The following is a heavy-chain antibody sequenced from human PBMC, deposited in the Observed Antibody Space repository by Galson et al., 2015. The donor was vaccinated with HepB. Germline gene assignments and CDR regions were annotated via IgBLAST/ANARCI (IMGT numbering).Heavy chain of an antibody. CDR3: ASGSADFYDSSGYCVQH. CDR1: GGTFSSYA. Sequence: SVKVSCKASGGTFSSYAISWVRQAPGQGLEWMGRIIPILGIANYAQKFQGRVTITADKSTSTAYMELSSLRSEDTAVYYCASGSADFYDSSGYCVQHWGQGTLVTVSS. CDR2: IIPILGIA. J-gene: IGHJ1*01. D-gene: IGHD3-22*01. V-gene: IGHV1-69*04.